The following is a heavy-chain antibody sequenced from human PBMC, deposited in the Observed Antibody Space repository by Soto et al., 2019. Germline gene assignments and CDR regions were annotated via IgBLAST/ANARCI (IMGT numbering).Heavy chain of an antibody. D-gene: IGHD4-4*01. CDR2: ISGSGGST. J-gene: IGHJ6*02. V-gene: IGHV3-23*01. CDR3: AKGPVTTLNYYYYGMDV. CDR1: GFTFSSYA. Sequence: ESGGGLVQPGGSLRLSCAASGFTFSSYAMSWVRQAPGKGLEWVSAISGSGGSTYYADSVKGRFTISRDNSKNTLYLQMNSLRAEDTAVYYCAKGPVTTLNYYYYGMDVWGQGTTVTVSS.